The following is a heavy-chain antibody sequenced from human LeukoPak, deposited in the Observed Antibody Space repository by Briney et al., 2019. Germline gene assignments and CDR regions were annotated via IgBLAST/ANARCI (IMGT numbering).Heavy chain of an antibody. CDR1: GFTFSSYA. D-gene: IGHD6-13*01. CDR3: ARGGQYSSSWYGYFDY. J-gene: IGHJ4*02. Sequence: GGSLRLSCAASGFTFSSYAMHWVRQAPGKGLEWVAVISYDGSNKYYADSVKGRFTISRDNSKNTLYLQMNSLRAEDTAVYYCARGGQYSSSWYGYFDYWGQGTLDTVSS. CDR2: ISYDGSNK. V-gene: IGHV3-30*04.